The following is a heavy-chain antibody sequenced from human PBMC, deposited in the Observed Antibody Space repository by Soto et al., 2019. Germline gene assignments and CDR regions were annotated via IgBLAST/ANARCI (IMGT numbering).Heavy chain of an antibody. J-gene: IGHJ5*02. CDR3: ARERFFGILSHDQAPGFDP. D-gene: IGHD3-9*01. V-gene: IGHV3-21*01. CDR1: GFTFSSYS. Sequence: PGGSLRLSCAASGFTFSSYSMNWVRQAPGKGLEWVSSITSSSSYIYYADSVRGRFTISRDNAKNSLYLQMNSLRVEDTAVYYCARERFFGILSHDQAPGFDPWGQGTLVTVSS. CDR2: ITSSSSYI.